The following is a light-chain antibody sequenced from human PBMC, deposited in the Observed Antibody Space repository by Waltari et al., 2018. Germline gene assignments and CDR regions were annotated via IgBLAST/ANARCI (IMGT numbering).Light chain of an antibody. Sequence: DIQLTQPPSFLSASVGDRVTITCRASQDIPNSLVWYQQKPGNGPKLLIFAVSTLQSGVPLRVSGSGSGTEFTLTINSLQPEDFATYFCQQVKSYPYTFGQGTTLEIK. V-gene: IGKV1-9*01. CDR3: QQVKSYPYT. J-gene: IGKJ2*01. CDR1: QDIPNS. CDR2: AVS.